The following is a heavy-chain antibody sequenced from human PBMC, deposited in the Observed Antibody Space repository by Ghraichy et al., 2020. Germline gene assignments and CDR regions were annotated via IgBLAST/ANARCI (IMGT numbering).Heavy chain of an antibody. Sequence: GEYLNISCAASGFTFSSFWMTWVRQAPGKGLEWVAHIKEDGTVKHYIDSVKGRFTISRDNAKNSLYLQMNSLRAEDTAVYYCARDNGWHRFEYWGQGTLVTVSS. CDR2: IKEDGTVK. CDR1: GFTFSSFW. CDR3: ARDNGWHRFEY. V-gene: IGHV3-7*01. D-gene: IGHD6-19*01. J-gene: IGHJ4*02.